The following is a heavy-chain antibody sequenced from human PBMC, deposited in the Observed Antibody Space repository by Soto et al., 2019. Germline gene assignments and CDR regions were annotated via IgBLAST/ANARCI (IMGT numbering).Heavy chain of an antibody. V-gene: IGHV2-26*01. CDR1: GLSITDSEMG. CDR3: ARRHLAVPVSPWFDP. Sequence: QVTLKESGPVLVKPTETLTLRCTVSGLSITDSEMGVSWIRQPPGQPLEWLAHIDSSGEKSYRTFLKSRLAISKDTSKSQIVLTMTNMDPADTATYYCARRHLAVPVSPWFDPWGQGIPVTVSS. J-gene: IGHJ5*02. CDR2: IDSSGEK.